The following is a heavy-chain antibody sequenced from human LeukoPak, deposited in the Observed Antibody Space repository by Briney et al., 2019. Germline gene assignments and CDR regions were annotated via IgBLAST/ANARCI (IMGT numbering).Heavy chain of an antibody. Sequence: GGSLRLSCAASGFTFSSYAMHWVRQAPGKGLEWVAVISYDGSNKYYADSVKGRFTISRDNSKNTLYLQMNSLRAEDTAVYYCAKDRVGATLYFDCWGQGTLVTVSS. D-gene: IGHD1-26*01. V-gene: IGHV3-30*04. CDR2: ISYDGSNK. CDR3: AKDRVGATLYFDC. CDR1: GFTFSSYA. J-gene: IGHJ4*02.